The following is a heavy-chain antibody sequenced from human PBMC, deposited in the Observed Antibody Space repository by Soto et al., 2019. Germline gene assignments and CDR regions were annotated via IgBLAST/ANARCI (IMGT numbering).Heavy chain of an antibody. Sequence: ASLKVSCKASGYTFTGYYMHWVRQAPGQGLEWMGWINPNSGGTNYAQKFQGWVTMTRDTSISTAYMELSRLRSDDTAVYYCARDLRLRFLEWLSTSGYYYYGMDVWGQGTTVT. CDR1: GYTFTGYY. CDR2: INPNSGGT. CDR3: ARDLRLRFLEWLSTSGYYYYGMDV. V-gene: IGHV1-2*04. D-gene: IGHD3-3*01. J-gene: IGHJ6*02.